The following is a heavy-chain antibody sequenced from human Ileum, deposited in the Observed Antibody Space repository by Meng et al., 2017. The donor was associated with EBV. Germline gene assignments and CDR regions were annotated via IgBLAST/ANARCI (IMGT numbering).Heavy chain of an antibody. CDR2: TSHSGST. Sequence: QASRPVPMTPTHTLSLTSVATGGSISMSDWWSCGRQPPGKGLEWIGETSHSGSTNSSPSLKSRVTISLDKSKNQLSLKLNSVTAADAALYYCARQSDHYYGSGSYYGYWGQGTLVTVSS. V-gene: IGHV4-4*02. J-gene: IGHJ4*02. CDR3: ARQSDHYYGSGSYYGY. CDR1: GGSISMSDW. D-gene: IGHD3-10*01.